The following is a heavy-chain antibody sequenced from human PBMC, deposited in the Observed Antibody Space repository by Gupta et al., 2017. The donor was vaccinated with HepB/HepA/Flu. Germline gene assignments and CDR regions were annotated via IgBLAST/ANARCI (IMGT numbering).Heavy chain of an antibody. D-gene: IGHD1-26*01. Sequence: EVQLLESGGGLVQQGGSLRLSCAASGFIFNKLAMSWVRQAPGKGLELVSRISNNGDTTYYADSVKCRFTISRDNSKNTLYLQMNSLRAEDTDIYYCATYSRSYDALGPFDIWGQGTMVTVSS. CDR3: ATYSRSYDALGPFDI. CDR2: ISNNGDTT. J-gene: IGHJ3*02. V-gene: IGHV3-23*01. CDR1: GFIFNKLA.